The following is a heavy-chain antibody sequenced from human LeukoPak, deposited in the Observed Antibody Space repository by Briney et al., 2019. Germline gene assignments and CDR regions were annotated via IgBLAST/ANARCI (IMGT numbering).Heavy chain of an antibody. CDR3: ARGRGSWYGVYFDY. J-gene: IGHJ4*02. Sequence: GGSLRLSCAASGFTFTDYWMSWVRQAPGKGLEWVANIKRDGSEKYYVDSVKGRFTISRDNAKNSLYLQLNSLRTEDTAVYYCARGRGSWYGVYFDYWGQGTLVTVSS. CDR2: IKRDGSEK. V-gene: IGHV3-7*01. CDR1: GFTFTDYW. D-gene: IGHD6-13*01.